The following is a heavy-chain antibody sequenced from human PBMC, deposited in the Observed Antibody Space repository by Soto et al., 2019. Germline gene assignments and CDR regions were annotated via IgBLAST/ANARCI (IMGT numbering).Heavy chain of an antibody. V-gene: IGHV2-5*02. D-gene: IGHD5-12*01. CDR2: IYWDDDK. CDR1: GFSLSTSGVG. CDR3: AHWRDGYTYGEYFQH. Sequence: QITLKESGPTLVKPTQTLTLTCTFSGFSLSTSGVGVGWIRQPPGKALEWLALIYWDDDKRYSPSLKSRITITKDTAKNQGVLKMTNMDPVDTATYYCAHWRDGYTYGEYFQHWGQGTLVTVSS. J-gene: IGHJ1*01.